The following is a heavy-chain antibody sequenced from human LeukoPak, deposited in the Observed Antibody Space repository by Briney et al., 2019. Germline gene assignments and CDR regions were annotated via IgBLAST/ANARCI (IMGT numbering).Heavy chain of an antibody. CDR2: IGAYNGNT. CDR1: GYTFTSYC. D-gene: IGHD3-9*01. V-gene: IGHV1-18*04. Sequence: ASVKLSCKASGYTFTSYCISWVRQAPGQGLEWMGWIGAYNGNTNYAQKLQGRVTMTTDTSTSTAYMELRSLRSDDTAVYYCARDNYDILTGYLYYIDYWGQGTLVTVSS. J-gene: IGHJ4*02. CDR3: ARDNYDILTGYLYYIDY.